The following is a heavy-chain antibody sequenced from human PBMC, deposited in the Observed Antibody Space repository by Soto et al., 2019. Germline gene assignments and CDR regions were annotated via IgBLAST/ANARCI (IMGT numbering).Heavy chain of an antibody. CDR3: AREPTGPGIFDY. CDR2: IWYDASNK. CDR1: GFTFSSYG. V-gene: IGHV3-33*01. D-gene: IGHD1-26*01. Sequence: LRLSCVASGFTFSSYGMHWVRQAPGKGLEWVAVIWYDASNKYYADSVEGRFTISRDNTKNTMYLQMNSLRAEDTAVYYCAREPTGPGIFDYWGQGTLVHVSS. J-gene: IGHJ4*02.